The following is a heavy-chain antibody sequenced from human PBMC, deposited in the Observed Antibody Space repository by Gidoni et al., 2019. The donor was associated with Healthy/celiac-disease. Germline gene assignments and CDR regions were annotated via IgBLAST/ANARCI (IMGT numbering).Heavy chain of an antibody. CDR3: AGGPYDILTGKIYYGMDV. J-gene: IGHJ6*02. Sequence: EVQLLESGGGLVQPGGSLRLSCAASGFTFSSYAMSWVRQAPGKGLAWVSAISGSGGSTYYADSVKGRFTISRDNSKNTLYLQMNSLRAEDTAVYYCAGGPYDILTGKIYYGMDVWGQGTTVTVSS. CDR2: ISGSGGST. D-gene: IGHD3-9*01. CDR1: GFTFSSYA. V-gene: IGHV3-23*01.